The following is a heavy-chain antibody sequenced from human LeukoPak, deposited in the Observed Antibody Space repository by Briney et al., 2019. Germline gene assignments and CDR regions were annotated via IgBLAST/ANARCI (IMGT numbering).Heavy chain of an antibody. J-gene: IGHJ3*02. CDR2: IYSGGST. V-gene: IGHV3-66*01. D-gene: IGHD3/OR15-3a*01. Sequence: GGSLRLSCAASGFTVSSNYMNWVRQAPGKGLEWVSVIYSGGSTYYADSVKGRFTISRDNSKNTLYLQMNSLRAEDTAVYYCARNGLGAHAFDIWGQGTMVTGSS. CDR1: GFTVSSNY. CDR3: ARNGLGAHAFDI.